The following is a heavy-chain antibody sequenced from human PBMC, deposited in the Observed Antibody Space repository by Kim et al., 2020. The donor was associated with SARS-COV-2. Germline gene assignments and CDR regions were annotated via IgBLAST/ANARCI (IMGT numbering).Heavy chain of an antibody. D-gene: IGHD5-12*01. CDR1: GGSFSGYY. CDR3: ARGARWLRAFNWCDP. J-gene: IGHJ5*02. V-gene: IGHV4-34*01. CDR2: INHSGST. Sequence: SETLSLTCAVYGGSFSGYYWSWIRQPPGKGLEWIGEINHSGSTNYNPSLKSRVTISVDTSKNQFSLKLSSVTAADTAVYYCARGARWLRAFNWCDPWGQG.